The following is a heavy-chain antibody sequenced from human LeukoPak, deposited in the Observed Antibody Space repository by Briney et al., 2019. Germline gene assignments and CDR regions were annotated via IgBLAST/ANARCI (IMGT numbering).Heavy chain of an antibody. V-gene: IGHV3-33*01. CDR1: GFTFSSYG. D-gene: IGHD6-13*01. CDR2: IWYDGSNK. Sequence: PGGSLRLSCAASGFTFSSYGMHWVRQALGKGLEWVAVIWYDGSNKYYADSVKGRFTISRDNSKNTLYLQMNSLRAEDTAVYYCARDGTIAAAGTVPYYGMDVWGQGTTVTVSS. CDR3: ARDGTIAAAGTVPYYGMDV. J-gene: IGHJ6*02.